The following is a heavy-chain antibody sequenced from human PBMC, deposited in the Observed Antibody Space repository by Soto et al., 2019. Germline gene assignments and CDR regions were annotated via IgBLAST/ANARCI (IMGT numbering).Heavy chain of an antibody. CDR1: GFTFSSYA. D-gene: IGHD4-17*01. V-gene: IGHV3-30-3*01. CDR3: ARDALENGDAIYDPFEY. J-gene: IGHJ4*02. CDR2: ISYDGSNK. Sequence: GSLRLSCAASGFTFSSYAMHWVRQAPGKGLEWVAVISYDGSNKYYADSVKGRFTISRDNSKNTLYLQMNSLRAEDTAVYYCARDALENGDAIYDPFEYWGQGTLVTVSS.